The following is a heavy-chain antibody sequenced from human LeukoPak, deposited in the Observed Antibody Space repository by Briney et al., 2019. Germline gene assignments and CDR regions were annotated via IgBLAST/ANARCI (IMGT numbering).Heavy chain of an antibody. CDR3: AKARGATYGTYYFDY. CDR1: GFTLSSND. D-gene: IGHD4/OR15-4a*01. CDR2: IWYDGKQK. Sequence: GGSLRLSCAVYGFTLSSNDVHWVRRAPGKGLGWVAVIWYDGKQKNYGDSVNGRFFISRDNSKNTLYLQMNRLRAEDTAVYYCAKARGATYGTYYFDYWGQGTLVTVSS. J-gene: IGHJ4*02. V-gene: IGHV3-33*06.